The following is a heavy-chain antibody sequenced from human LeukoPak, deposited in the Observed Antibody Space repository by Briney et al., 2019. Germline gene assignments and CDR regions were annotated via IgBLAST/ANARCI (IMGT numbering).Heavy chain of an antibody. Sequence: ASVKVSCKASGYTFTSYYMHWVRQAPGQGLEWMGIINPSGGSTSHAQKFQGRVTMTRDTSTSTVYMELSSLRSEDTAVYYCARTRSVLRFLEWLFLGPFDYWGQGTLVTVSS. CDR3: ARTRSVLRFLEWLFLGPFDY. CDR1: GYTFTSYY. V-gene: IGHV1-46*01. D-gene: IGHD3-3*01. J-gene: IGHJ4*02. CDR2: INPSGGST.